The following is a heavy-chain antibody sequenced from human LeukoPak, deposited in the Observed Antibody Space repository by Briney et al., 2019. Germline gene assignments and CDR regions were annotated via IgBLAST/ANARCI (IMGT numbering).Heavy chain of an antibody. D-gene: IGHD3-22*01. CDR2: IYYSGST. J-gene: IGHJ4*02. Sequence: SETLSLTCTVSGGSISSSSYYWGWIRQPPGKGLEWIGSIYYSGSTYYNPSLKSRVTISVDTSKNQFSLKLSSVTAADTAVYFCAREDYYNSGGYYLDYWGQGTLVTASS. V-gene: IGHV4-39*01. CDR3: AREDYYNSGGYYLDY. CDR1: GGSISSSSYY.